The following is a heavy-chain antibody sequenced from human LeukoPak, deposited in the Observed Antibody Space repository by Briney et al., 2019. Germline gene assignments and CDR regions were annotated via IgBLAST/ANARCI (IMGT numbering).Heavy chain of an antibody. J-gene: IGHJ4*02. Sequence: ASVKVSCKASGYTFTGYYMHWVRQAPGQGLEWMGWINPNSGGTNYAQKFQGWVTMTRDTSISTAYMELSRLRSDDTAVYYCARPMVRGVMNLFDYWGQGTLVTVSS. D-gene: IGHD3-10*01. CDR2: INPNSGGT. CDR1: GYTFTGYY. V-gene: IGHV1-2*04. CDR3: ARPMVRGVMNLFDY.